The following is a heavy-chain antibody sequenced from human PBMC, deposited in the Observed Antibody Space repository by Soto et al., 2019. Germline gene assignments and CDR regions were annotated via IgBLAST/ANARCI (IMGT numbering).Heavy chain of an antibody. CDR3: ARRRSSIFGVVIMAPSGLDV. D-gene: IGHD3-3*01. V-gene: IGHV3-21*01. Sequence: EVHLVESGGGLVRPGGSLRLSCAASGFTFNNYNMNWVRQTPEKGLEWVSSISGSSNYIDYTDSVKGRFTISRDNARNSLYLQMTSLRAEDTAVYYCARRRSSIFGVVIMAPSGLDVWGQGTTVTVSS. J-gene: IGHJ6*02. CDR2: ISGSSNYI. CDR1: GFTFNNYN.